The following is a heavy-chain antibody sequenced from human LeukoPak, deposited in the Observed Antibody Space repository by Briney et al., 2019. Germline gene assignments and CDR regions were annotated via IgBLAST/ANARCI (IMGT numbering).Heavy chain of an antibody. V-gene: IGHV3-21*04. D-gene: IGHD3-22*01. CDR3: ARAQKLYYYDSSGYRDAFDI. CDR1: GFTFSTYN. CDR2: ITSSSSHI. J-gene: IGHJ3*02. Sequence: GGSLRLSCAASGFTFSTYNMNWVRQAPGKGLEWISSITSSSSHIFYADSVKGRFTISRDDAKSSLYLQMNSLRAEDTALYYCARAQKLYYYDSSGYRDAFDIWGQGTMVTVSS.